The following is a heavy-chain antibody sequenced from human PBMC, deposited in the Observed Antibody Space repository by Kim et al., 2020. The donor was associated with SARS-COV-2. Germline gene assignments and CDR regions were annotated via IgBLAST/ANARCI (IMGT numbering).Heavy chain of an antibody. CDR1: GGSSSRDA. V-gene: IGHV1-69*04. J-gene: IGHJ6*02. Sequence: SVNVSCKVSGGSSSRDAISWVRQAPGQGLEWMGNIIFILDIANYAQKLQGRVTITADKSTNTAYMELSSLSSEDTAIDFCARDNVDRSGLHGMDGWGRGTTVTVSS. D-gene: IGHD6-19*01. CDR2: IIFILDIA. CDR3: ARDNVDRSGLHGMDG.